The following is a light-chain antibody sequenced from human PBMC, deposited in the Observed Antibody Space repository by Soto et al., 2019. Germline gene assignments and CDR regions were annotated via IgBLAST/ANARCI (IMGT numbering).Light chain of an antibody. V-gene: IGLV2-14*03. Sequence: QSVLTQPASVSGSPVRSITISCTGTSSDVGGNKYVSWYQHYPGKAPKLMICDVSNRPSGVSNRFSGSKSGNTASLTISGLQAEDEADYYCSAFTGTTYVFGTGTKVTVL. CDR3: SAFTGTTYV. CDR1: SSDVGGNKY. J-gene: IGLJ1*01. CDR2: DVS.